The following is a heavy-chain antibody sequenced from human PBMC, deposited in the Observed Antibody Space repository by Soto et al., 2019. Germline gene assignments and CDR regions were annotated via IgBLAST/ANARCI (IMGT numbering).Heavy chain of an antibody. D-gene: IGHD3-22*01. CDR1: GFTFSSYG. V-gene: IGHV3-33*01. CDR3: ARDSRDYYDSSGYYKAPDY. J-gene: IGHJ4*02. CDR2: IWYDGSNK. Sequence: GGSLRLSCAASGFTFSSYGMHWVRQAPGKGLEWVAVIWYDGSNKYYADSVKGRFTISRDNSKNTLYLQMNSLRAEDTAVYYCARDSRDYYDSSGYYKAPDYWGQGTLVTVSS.